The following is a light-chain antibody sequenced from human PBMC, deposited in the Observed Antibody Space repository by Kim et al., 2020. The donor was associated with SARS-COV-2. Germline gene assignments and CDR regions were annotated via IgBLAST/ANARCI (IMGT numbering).Light chain of an antibody. CDR2: GAS. V-gene: IGKV3-15*01. J-gene: IGKJ1*01. CDR1: QSVSSN. Sequence: EIVMTQSPATLSVSPGERATLSCRASQSVSSNLAWYQQKPGQAPRLLIYGASTRATGIPARFSGSGSGTEFTLTISSLQSEDFAVYYCQQYNTWPRTFGQETKVDIK. CDR3: QQYNTWPRT.